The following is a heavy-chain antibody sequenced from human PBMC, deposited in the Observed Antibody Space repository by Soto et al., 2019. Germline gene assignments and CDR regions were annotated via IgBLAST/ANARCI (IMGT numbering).Heavy chain of an antibody. CDR2: VYYSGSS. CDR1: GDSISGGASF. CDR3: AKLSCTSSTCHFPGWFDP. D-gene: IGHD2-2*01. V-gene: IGHV4-31*03. Sequence: SETLSLTCTVSGDSISGGASFWSWIRQPPGKGLEWIANVYYSGSSYYNPSLKSRLTISVDTTKNQFSLQLKSMTAADTAVYYCAKLSCTSSTCHFPGWFDPWGQGTLVTVSS. J-gene: IGHJ5*02.